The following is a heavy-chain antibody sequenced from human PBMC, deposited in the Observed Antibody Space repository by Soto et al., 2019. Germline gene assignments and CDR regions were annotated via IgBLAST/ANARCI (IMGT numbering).Heavy chain of an antibody. J-gene: IGHJ4*02. Sequence: SMRLSCAASGFTFSDLYMGWVRQAPGKGLEWVGRTRNKAYSYTTEYAASVKGRFTISRDDSKNSLFLQMNTLKTEDTAVYYCARGRAGYSSGWYSDYWGQGALVTVSS. CDR1: GFTFSDLY. V-gene: IGHV3-72*01. CDR3: ARGRAGYSSGWYSDY. CDR2: TRNKAYSYTT. D-gene: IGHD6-19*01.